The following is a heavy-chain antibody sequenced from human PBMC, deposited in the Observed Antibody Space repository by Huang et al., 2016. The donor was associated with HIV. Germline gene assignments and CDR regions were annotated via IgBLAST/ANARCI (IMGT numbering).Heavy chain of an antibody. V-gene: IGHV4-34*01. CDR1: GGSVSGHY. CDR3: ARASWYEPRSWYFGL. J-gene: IGHJ2*01. CDR2: INDNGYT. D-gene: IGHD6-13*01. Sequence: QVQLQQWGAGLLKPSETLSLTCAVYGGSVSGHYWSWIRQPPGKGLEWVEEINDNGYTNYNPSLKSGVTISVHTSRHQFSLKLNSVTAADAAVYYCARASWYEPRSWYFGLWGRGTLVTVSS.